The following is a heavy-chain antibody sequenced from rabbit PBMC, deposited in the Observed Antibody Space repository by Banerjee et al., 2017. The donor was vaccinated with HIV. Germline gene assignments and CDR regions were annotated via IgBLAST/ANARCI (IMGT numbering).Heavy chain of an antibody. CDR1: GFDFSSYG. CDR2: IYRDYGTT. J-gene: IGHJ4*01. V-gene: IGHV1S47*01. Sequence: QEQLVESGGGLVQPGGSLKLSCKASGFDFSSYGVSWVRQAPGKGLEWIAYIYRDYGTTDYASWVNGRFTVSLDNAQNTVFLQLNSLTAADTATYFCVSYDDYGDRNLWGPGTLVTVS. D-gene: IGHD2-1*01. CDR3: VSYDDYGDRNL.